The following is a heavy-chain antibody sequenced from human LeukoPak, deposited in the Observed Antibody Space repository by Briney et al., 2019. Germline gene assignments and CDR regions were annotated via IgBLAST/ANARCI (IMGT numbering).Heavy chain of an antibody. D-gene: IGHD6-6*01. CDR3: ARGRAARPRRHGSNWFDP. V-gene: IGHV1-69*05. J-gene: IGHJ5*02. CDR1: GGTFSSYA. Sequence: SVKVSCKASGGTFSSYAISWVRQAPGQGLEWMGGIIPIFGTANYAQKFQGRVTMTRDMSTTTDYMELSSLRSEDTAVYYCARGRAARPRRHGSNWFDPWGQGTLVTVSS. CDR2: IIPIFGTA.